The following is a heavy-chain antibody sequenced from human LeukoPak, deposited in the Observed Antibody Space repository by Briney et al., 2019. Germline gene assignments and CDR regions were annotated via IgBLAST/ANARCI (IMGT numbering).Heavy chain of an antibody. CDR1: GGSISSSSYY. J-gene: IGHJ5*02. Sequence: SETLSLTCTVSGGSISSSSYYWGWIRQPPGKGPEWIGIIYYSGSTYYNPSLKSRVTISVDTSKNQFSLKLSSVTDADTAVYYCAIGYPRGQYYYGSGSYGKWFDPWGQGTLVTVSS. D-gene: IGHD3-10*01. CDR3: AIGYPRGQYYYGSGSYGKWFDP. V-gene: IGHV4-39*07. CDR2: IYYSGST.